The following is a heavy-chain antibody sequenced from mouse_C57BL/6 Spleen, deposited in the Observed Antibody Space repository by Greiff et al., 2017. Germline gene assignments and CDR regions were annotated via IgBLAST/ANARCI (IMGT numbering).Heavy chain of an antibody. CDR1: GFTFSDYG. J-gene: IGHJ1*03. CDR3: ARRDYDYDMYCYV. CDR2: ISSGSSTI. D-gene: IGHD2-4*01. Sequence: EVKLMESGGGLVKPGGSLKLSCAASGFTFSDYGMHWVRQAPEKGLEWVAYISSGSSTIYYADTVKGRFTISRDNAKNTLFLQMTSLSSEDTSMYYCARRDYDYDMYCYVGGTGTTVTGSS. V-gene: IGHV5-17*01.